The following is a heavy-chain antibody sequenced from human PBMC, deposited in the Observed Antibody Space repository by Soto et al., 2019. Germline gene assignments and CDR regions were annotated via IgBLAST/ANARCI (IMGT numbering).Heavy chain of an antibody. J-gene: IGHJ3*02. D-gene: IGHD3-22*01. V-gene: IGHV1-69*12. CDR2: IIPVFGSA. CDR1: GATLNTFINYG. CDR3: ARGAATKIVVVMYDAFEI. Sequence: QVQLVQSGAEVKKPGSSVKVSCEASGATLNTFINYGITWVRQAPGQGLEWMGGIIPVFGSAHYAQKFQGRVTISADESTRTAYMELSSLRSDDTAVYYCARGAATKIVVVMYDAFEIWGQGPMVTVSS.